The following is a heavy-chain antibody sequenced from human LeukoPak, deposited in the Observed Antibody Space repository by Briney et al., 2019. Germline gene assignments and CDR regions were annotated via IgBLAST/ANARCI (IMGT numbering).Heavy chain of an antibody. D-gene: IGHD2-2*01. CDR3: ARRGVVPAARRQFDY. CDR1: GGSFSGYY. Sequence: PSETLSLTCAVCGGSFSGYYWSWIRQPPGKGLEWIGEINHSGSTNYNPSLKSRVTISVDTSKTQFSLKLSSVTAADTAVYYCARRGVVPAARRQFDYWGQGTLVTVSS. V-gene: IGHV4-34*01. CDR2: INHSGST. J-gene: IGHJ4*02.